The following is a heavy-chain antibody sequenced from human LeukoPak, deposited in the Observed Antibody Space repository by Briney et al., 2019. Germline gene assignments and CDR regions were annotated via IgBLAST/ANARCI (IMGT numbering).Heavy chain of an antibody. CDR3: ARGGGHSYGYFDD. CDR1: GFSFRSYA. D-gene: IGHD5-18*01. CDR2: ILYDGSNK. Sequence: GGSLRLSCAASGFSFRSYAMYWVRQAPGKGLEWVTVILYDGSNKYYADFVKGRFTISRDNSKSTQYLQMNSLRAEDTAVYYCARGGGHSYGYFDDWGQGTLVTVSS. J-gene: IGHJ4*02. V-gene: IGHV3-30*04.